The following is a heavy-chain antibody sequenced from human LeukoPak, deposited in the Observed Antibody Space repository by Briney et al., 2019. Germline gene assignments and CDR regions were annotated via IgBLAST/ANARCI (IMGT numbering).Heavy chain of an antibody. D-gene: IGHD3-22*01. J-gene: IGHJ4*02. V-gene: IGHV3-74*01. CDR1: GFTFSSYR. CDR3: ARGQPYYYDSRGYSVPHD. CDR2: INSDGSST. Sequence: GGSLRLSCAASGFTFSSYRMHWVRQAPGKGLVWVSRINSDGSSTSYADSVKGRFTISRDNAKNTLYLQMNSLRAEDTAVYYCARGQPYYYDSRGYSVPHDWGQGTLVTVSS.